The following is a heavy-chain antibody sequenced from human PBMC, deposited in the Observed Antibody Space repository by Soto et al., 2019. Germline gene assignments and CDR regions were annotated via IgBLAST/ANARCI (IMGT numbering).Heavy chain of an antibody. CDR1: GGSISSGGYS. D-gene: IGHD6-19*01. CDR2: IYHSGST. V-gene: IGHV4-30-2*01. Sequence: SETLSLTCAVSGGSISSGGYSWSWIRQPPGKGLEWIGYIYHSGSTYYNPSLKSRVTISVDRSKNQFSLKLSSVTAADTAVYYCARGAGIYAFDIWGQGTMVTVSS. J-gene: IGHJ3*02. CDR3: ARGAGIYAFDI.